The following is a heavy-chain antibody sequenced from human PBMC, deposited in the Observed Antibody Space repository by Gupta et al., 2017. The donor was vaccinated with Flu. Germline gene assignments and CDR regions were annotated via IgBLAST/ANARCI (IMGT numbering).Heavy chain of an antibody. J-gene: IGHJ6*02. V-gene: IGHV4-34*01. CDR2: INHSGST. CDR3: AREPSEAGIHQTYGMDV. CDR1: GGSFSGYY. D-gene: IGHD5-18*01. Sequence: QVQLQPWGAGLLKPSETLSLTCAVYGGSFSGYYWSWIRQPPGKGLEWIGEINHSGSTNYNPSLKSRVTISVDTSKNQFSLKLSSVTAADTAVYYCAREPSEAGIHQTYGMDVWGQGTTVTGSS.